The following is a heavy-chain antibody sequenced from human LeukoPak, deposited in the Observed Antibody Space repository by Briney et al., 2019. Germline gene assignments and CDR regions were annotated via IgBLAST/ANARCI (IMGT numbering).Heavy chain of an antibody. CDR3: ARVYCTNGVCYTASGSLGAFDI. CDR1: GGTFSSYA. CDR2: IIPILGIA. Sequence: GASVKVSCKASGGTFSSYAINWVRQAPGQGLEWMGRIIPILGIANYAQKFQGRVTITADESTSTAYMELSSLRSEDTAVYYCARVYCTNGVCYTASGSLGAFDIWGQGTMVTVSS. V-gene: IGHV1-69*04. J-gene: IGHJ3*02. D-gene: IGHD2-8*01.